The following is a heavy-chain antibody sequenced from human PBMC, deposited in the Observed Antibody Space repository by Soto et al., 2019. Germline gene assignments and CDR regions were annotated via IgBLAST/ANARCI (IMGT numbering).Heavy chain of an antibody. D-gene: IGHD6-19*01. CDR1: GGYLSSYD. J-gene: IGHJ4*02. CDR2: IYYSGST. V-gene: IGHV4-59*08. CDR3: AGLGYSSGWSYFDY. Sequence: TSETMSLTCTVSGGYLSSYDWSWIRQTPGKGLEWIGYIYYSGSTNYNPSLKSRVTISVGTSKNQFSLKLSSVTAADTAVYYCAGLGYSSGWSYFDYWGQGTLVTVSS.